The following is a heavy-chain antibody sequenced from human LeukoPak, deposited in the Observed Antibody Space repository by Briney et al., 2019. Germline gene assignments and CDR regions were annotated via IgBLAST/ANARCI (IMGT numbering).Heavy chain of an antibody. V-gene: IGHV5-51*01. D-gene: IGHD6-13*01. CDR3: ARVPAAARWGYYYYYMDV. CDR1: GYSFTSYW. Sequence: GESLEISCKGSGYSFTSYWIGWVRQVPGKGLEWMGIIYPGDSDTRYSPSFQGQVTISADKSISTAYLQWSSLKASDTAMYYCARVPAAARWGYYYYYMDVWGKGTTVTVSS. CDR2: IYPGDSDT. J-gene: IGHJ6*03.